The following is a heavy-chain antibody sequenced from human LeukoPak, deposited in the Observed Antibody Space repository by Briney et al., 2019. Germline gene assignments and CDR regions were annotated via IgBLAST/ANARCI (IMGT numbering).Heavy chain of an antibody. Sequence: GGSLRLSCAVSGFTFSNYWMTWVRQAPGKGLEWVANINQDGSAKCYVGSVMGRFTISRDNANDSLYLQMNSLRVDDTAVYHCATDSFSISAISLTGADVWGQGTMVTVSS. CDR1: GFTFSNYW. D-gene: IGHD3-9*01. V-gene: IGHV3-7*01. J-gene: IGHJ3*01. CDR2: INQDGSAK. CDR3: ATDSFSISAISLTGADV.